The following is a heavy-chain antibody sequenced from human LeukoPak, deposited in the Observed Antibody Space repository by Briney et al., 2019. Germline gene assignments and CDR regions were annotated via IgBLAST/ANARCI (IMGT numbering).Heavy chain of an antibody. CDR2: INPSGGST. J-gene: IGHJ3*02. CDR1: GYTFTSYY. CDR3: ARDSSPYYYDSSGYPGPGAFDI. Sequence: ASVKVSCKASGYTFTSYYMHRVRQAPGQGLEWMGIINPSGGSTSYAQKFQGRVTMTRDTSTSTVYMELSSLRSEDTAVYYRARDSSPYYYDSSGYPGPGAFDIWGQGTMVTVSS. D-gene: IGHD3-22*01. V-gene: IGHV1-46*01.